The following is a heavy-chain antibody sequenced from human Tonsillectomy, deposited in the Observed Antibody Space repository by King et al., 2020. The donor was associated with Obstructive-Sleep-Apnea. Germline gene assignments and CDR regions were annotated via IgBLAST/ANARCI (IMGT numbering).Heavy chain of an antibody. CDR3: ARAPSSADGYHYYGLDV. Sequence: VQLQESGPGLVKPSETLSLTCNVSGGSISSYYWSWIRQPPGKGLEWIGYVYYSGSTNYNPSLKSRVIISVETSKNEFSLRLSSVTAADTAIYYCARAPSSADGYHYYGLDVWGQGTTVTVSS. V-gene: IGHV4-59*01. J-gene: IGHJ6*02. D-gene: IGHD3-22*01. CDR1: GGSISSYY. CDR2: VYYSGST.